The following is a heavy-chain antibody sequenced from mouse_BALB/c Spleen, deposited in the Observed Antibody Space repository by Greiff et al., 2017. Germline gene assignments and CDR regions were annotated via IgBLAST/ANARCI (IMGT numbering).Heavy chain of an antibody. Sequence: VQLQQSGAELVRPGASVKLSCKASGYTFTSYWINWVKQRPGQGLEWIGNIYPSDSYTNYNQKFKDKATLTVDKSSSTAYMQLSSPTSVDSAVYYCTRGYEGDFDYWGQGTTLTVSS. D-gene: IGHD2-2*01. CDR3: TRGYEGDFDY. CDR1: GYTFTSYW. J-gene: IGHJ2*01. V-gene: IGHV1-69*02. CDR2: IYPSDSYT.